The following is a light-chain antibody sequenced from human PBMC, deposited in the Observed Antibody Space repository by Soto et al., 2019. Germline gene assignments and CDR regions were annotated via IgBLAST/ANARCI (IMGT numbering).Light chain of an antibody. CDR1: SSDVGNYNL. CDR3: CSYAGSITFT. J-gene: IGLJ2*01. V-gene: IGLV2-23*02. CDR2: ATR. Sequence: QSALTQPASVSGSPGQSIPISCTGTSSDVGNYNLVSWYQQHPGKAPKLIIYATRKRPSGVSNRYSGSKSGNTASLTISGLQAEDEATYHCCSYAGSITFTFGGGTKLTVL.